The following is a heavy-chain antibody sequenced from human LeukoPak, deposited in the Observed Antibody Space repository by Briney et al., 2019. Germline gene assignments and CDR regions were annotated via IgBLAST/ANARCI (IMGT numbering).Heavy chain of an antibody. CDR2: INHSGST. Sequence: PSETLSLTCAVYGGSFSGYYWSWIRQPPGKGLEWIGEINHSGSTNYNPSLKSRVTISVDTSKNQFSLKLSSVTAADTAVYYCARVFQTRRTYYYDSSGYSYFDYWGQGTLVTVSS. V-gene: IGHV4-34*01. CDR3: ARVFQTRRTYYYDSSGYSYFDY. D-gene: IGHD3-22*01. CDR1: GGSFSGYY. J-gene: IGHJ4*02.